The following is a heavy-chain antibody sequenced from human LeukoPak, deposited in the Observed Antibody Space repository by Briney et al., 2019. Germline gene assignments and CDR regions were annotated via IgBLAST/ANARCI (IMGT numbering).Heavy chain of an antibody. J-gene: IGHJ3*02. Sequence: GGSLRLSCAASGFTFSSFGMHWVRQAPGKGLEWVALISYDGSNKYYADSVKGRFTISRDNSKNTLYLQMNSLRAEDTAVYYCARGYYDSSGYRSDAFDIWGQGTMVTVSS. D-gene: IGHD3-22*01. CDR2: ISYDGSNK. CDR3: ARGYYDSSGYRSDAFDI. CDR1: GFTFSSFG. V-gene: IGHV3-30*03.